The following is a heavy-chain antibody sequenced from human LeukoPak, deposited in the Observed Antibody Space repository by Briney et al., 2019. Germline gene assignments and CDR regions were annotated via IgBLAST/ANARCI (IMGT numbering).Heavy chain of an antibody. D-gene: IGHD3-16*01. V-gene: IGHV3-7*01. J-gene: IGHJ4*02. CDR2: IKQDGSEK. Sequence: GGSLRLSCAASGFTFRSYWMSWVRQAPGKGLEWVANIKQDGSEKYYVDSVKGRFTISRDNAKNSLYLQMNSLRAEDTAVYYCVRAYLDAFDYWGQGTLVTVSS. CDR3: VRAYLDAFDY. CDR1: GFTFRSYW.